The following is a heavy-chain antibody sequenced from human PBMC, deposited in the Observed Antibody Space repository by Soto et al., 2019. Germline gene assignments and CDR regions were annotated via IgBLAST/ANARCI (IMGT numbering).Heavy chain of an antibody. CDR1: GGSITTGGSY. D-gene: IGHD2-2*02. J-gene: IGHJ4*02. V-gene: IGHV4-31*03. CDR2: IYHSGNT. CDR3: ARARFQVLYGKPYFDS. Sequence: TLSLTCTVSGGSITTGGSYWSWIRQHPGKGLEWIGNIYHSGNTYYNPSLKSRLTISVDTSKNHFSLMVDSVTAADTAVYYCARARFQVLYGKPYFDSWGQGTLVTVSS.